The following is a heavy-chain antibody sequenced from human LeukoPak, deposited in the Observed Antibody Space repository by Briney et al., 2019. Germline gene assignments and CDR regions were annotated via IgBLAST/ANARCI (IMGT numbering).Heavy chain of an antibody. CDR2: INHSVRT. D-gene: IGHD5-12*01. V-gene: IGHV4-34*01. J-gene: IGHJ3*02. CDR1: RGSLSGYY. CDR3: ARGGYSGLTI. Sequence: SETLSLTRAHYRGSLSGYYWSWIRQPPAKGLEWIGEINHSVRTNYNPSLKSRVTISVDTSKNQFSLKLSSVTAADTAVYYCARGGYSGLTIWGQGTMVTVSS.